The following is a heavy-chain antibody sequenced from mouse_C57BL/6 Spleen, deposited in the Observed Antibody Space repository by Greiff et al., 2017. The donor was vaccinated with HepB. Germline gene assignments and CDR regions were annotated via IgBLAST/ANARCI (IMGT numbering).Heavy chain of an antibody. D-gene: IGHD2-4*01. CDR2: INPNNGGT. CDR1: GYTFTDYN. V-gene: IGHV1-22*01. CDR3: ARPSMITTRYFDY. Sequence: EVQLQQSGPELVKPGASVKMSCKASGYTFTDYNMHWVKQSHGKSLEWIGYINPNNGGTSYNQKFKGKATLTVNKSSSTAYMELRSLTSEDSAVYYCARPSMITTRYFDYWGQGTTRTVSS. J-gene: IGHJ2*01.